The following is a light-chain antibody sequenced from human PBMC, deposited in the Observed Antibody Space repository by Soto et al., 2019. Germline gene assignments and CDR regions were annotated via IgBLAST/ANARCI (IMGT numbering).Light chain of an antibody. J-gene: IGKJ4*01. CDR2: AAS. CDR3: QESDNNPFP. CDR1: QSIRSY. V-gene: IGKV1-39*01. Sequence: DIQMTQSPSSLSASVGDRVIITCRASQSIRSYLNWYQQRPGKAHELLIYAASSLKSGVTSRFSGSGAGTDFTLTSSRLQPEDFATYYCQESDNNPFPFGRGTKV.